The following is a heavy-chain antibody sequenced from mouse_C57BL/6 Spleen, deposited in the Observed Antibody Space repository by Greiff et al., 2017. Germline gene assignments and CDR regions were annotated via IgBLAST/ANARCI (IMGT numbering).Heavy chain of an antibody. D-gene: IGHD1-1*01. J-gene: IGHJ1*03. CDR1: GFNIKDDY. CDR2: IDPENGDT. CDR3: TTWGYYGSSSYFDV. Sequence: VQLQQSGAELVRPGASVKLSCTASGFNIKDDYMHWVKQRPEQGLEWIGWIDPENGDTEYASKFQGKATITADTSSNTAYLQLSSLTSEDTAVYYCTTWGYYGSSSYFDVWGTGTTVTVSS. V-gene: IGHV14-4*01.